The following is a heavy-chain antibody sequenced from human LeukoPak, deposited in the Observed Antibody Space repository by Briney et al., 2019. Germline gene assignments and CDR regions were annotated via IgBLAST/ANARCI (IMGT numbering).Heavy chain of an antibody. CDR2: IYTSGST. D-gene: IGHD2-2*01. CDR1: GGSISSYY. Sequence: SETLSLTCTVSGGSISSYYWSWIRQPAGKGLEWIGRIYTSGSTNYNPSLKSRVTMSVDTSKNQFSLKLSSVTAADTAVYYCARTCLPAAACDYYGMDVWGQGTTVTVSS. CDR3: ARTCLPAAACDYYGMDV. V-gene: IGHV4-4*07. J-gene: IGHJ6*02.